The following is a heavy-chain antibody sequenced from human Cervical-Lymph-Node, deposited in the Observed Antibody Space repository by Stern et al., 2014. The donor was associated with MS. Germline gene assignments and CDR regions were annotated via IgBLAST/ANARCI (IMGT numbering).Heavy chain of an antibody. D-gene: IGHD6-19*01. CDR3: AKDYRGWYEGIDY. CDR2: TSYDENYR. Sequence: VQLVESGGGVVQPGRSLRLSCAASGFPFSNYGMHWVRQAPGKGLEWVAVTSYDENYRYYADSVKGRFTISRDNSKNKLYLQMNSLRAEDTAVYYCAKDYRGWYEGIDYWGQGALVTVSS. CDR1: GFPFSNYG. V-gene: IGHV3-30*18. J-gene: IGHJ4*02.